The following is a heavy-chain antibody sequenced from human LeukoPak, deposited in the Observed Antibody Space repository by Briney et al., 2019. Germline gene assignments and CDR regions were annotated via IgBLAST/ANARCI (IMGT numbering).Heavy chain of an antibody. J-gene: IGHJ4*02. CDR3: ARAKGDPVVPAAMLDY. CDR1: GFXFSSYG. D-gene: IGHD2-2*01. V-gene: IGHV3-33*01. Sequence: GGSLRLSCAASGFXFSSYGIHWVRQAPGKGLEWVGVIWYDGSNKYYADSVKGRFTISRDNSKNTLYLQMNSLRAEDTAVYYCARAKGDPVVPAAMLDYWGQGTLVTVSS. CDR2: IWYDGSNK.